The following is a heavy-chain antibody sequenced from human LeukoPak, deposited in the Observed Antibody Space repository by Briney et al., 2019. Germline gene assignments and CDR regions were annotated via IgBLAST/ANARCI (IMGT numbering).Heavy chain of an antibody. V-gene: IGHV3-23*01. CDR3: AKTPSSSSYYYYYMDV. CDR2: ISGSGGST. CDR1: GFTFSSYG. D-gene: IGHD6-6*01. J-gene: IGHJ6*03. Sequence: GRSLRLSCAASGFTFSSYGMSWVRQAPGKGLEWVSAISGSGGSTYYADSVKGRFTISRDNSKNTLYLQMNSLRAEDTAVYYCAKTPSSSSYYYYYMDVWGKGTTVTVSS.